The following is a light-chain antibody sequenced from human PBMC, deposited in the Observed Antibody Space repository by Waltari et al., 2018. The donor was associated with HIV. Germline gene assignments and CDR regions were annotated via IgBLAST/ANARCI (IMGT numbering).Light chain of an antibody. CDR3: SSYTSSSTYV. J-gene: IGLJ1*01. V-gene: IGLV2-14*01. CDR1: SSDVIVYNS. Sequence: QSALTQPASVSGSPGQSITISCTGTSSDVIVYNSVSWYQQHPGKAPKLMIYEVSNRPSGVSNRFSGSKSGNTASLTISGLQAEDDADYYCSSYTSSSTYVFGTGTKVTVL. CDR2: EVS.